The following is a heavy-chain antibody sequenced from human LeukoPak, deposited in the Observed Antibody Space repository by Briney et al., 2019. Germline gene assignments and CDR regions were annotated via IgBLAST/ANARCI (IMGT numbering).Heavy chain of an antibody. Sequence: AASVKVSCKASGGTFSNYGISWVRQAPGQGLEWMGWISAYNGNTNYAQKLQGRVTMTTDTSTSTAYMELRSLRSDDTAVYYCARVALWFGVNREYYFDYWGQGTLVTVSS. CDR1: GGTFSNYG. CDR2: ISAYNGNT. J-gene: IGHJ4*02. V-gene: IGHV1-18*01. D-gene: IGHD3-10*01. CDR3: ARVALWFGVNREYYFDY.